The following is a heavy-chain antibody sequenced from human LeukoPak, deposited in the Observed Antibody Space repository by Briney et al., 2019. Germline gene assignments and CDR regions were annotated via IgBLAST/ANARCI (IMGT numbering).Heavy chain of an antibody. D-gene: IGHD4-17*01. CDR2: ISSDANAI. CDR1: GFTLSSYN. Sequence: GGSLRLSCAASGFTLSSYNMNWVRQAPGKGLEWISFISSDANAIYYADSVKGRFTISRDTAKNSLYLQMNSLRVEDTAVYYCAGVSTVTPRYWGQGTLVTVSS. CDR3: AGVSTVTPRY. J-gene: IGHJ4*02. V-gene: IGHV3-48*01.